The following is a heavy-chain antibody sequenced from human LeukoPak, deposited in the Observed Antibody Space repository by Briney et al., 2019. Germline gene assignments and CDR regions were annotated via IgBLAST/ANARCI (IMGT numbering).Heavy chain of an antibody. Sequence: PGGSLRLSCAASGFTFSSYWMSWVRQAPGKGLEWVANIKQDGSEKYYVDSVKGRFTISRDNAKNSLYLQMNSLRAEDTAVYYCAREHDFWSGNSWFDPWGQGTLVTVSS. D-gene: IGHD3-3*01. V-gene: IGHV3-7*01. CDR1: GFTFSSYW. J-gene: IGHJ5*02. CDR2: IKQDGSEK. CDR3: AREHDFWSGNSWFDP.